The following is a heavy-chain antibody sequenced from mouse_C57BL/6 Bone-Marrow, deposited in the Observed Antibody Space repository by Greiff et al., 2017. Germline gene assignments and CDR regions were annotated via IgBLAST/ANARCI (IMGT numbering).Heavy chain of an antibody. J-gene: IGHJ2*01. V-gene: IGHV1-64*01. Sequence: QVQLQQPGAELVKPGASVKLSCKASGYTFTSYWMHWVKQRPGQGLEWIGMIHPNSGSTNYNEKFKSKATLTVDKSSSTAYMQLSSLTSEDSAVYYCARGFSTVVASDYWGQGTTLTVSS. CDR1: GYTFTSYW. CDR3: ARGFSTVVASDY. D-gene: IGHD1-1*01. CDR2: IHPNSGST.